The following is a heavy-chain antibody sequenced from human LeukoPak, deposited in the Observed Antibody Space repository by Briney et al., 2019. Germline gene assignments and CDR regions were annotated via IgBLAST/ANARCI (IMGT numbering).Heavy chain of an antibody. CDR1: GFTFSNYA. CDR3: VKDRTGTYTLDY. D-gene: IGHD3-10*01. J-gene: IGHJ4*02. Sequence: GWSLRLSCAATGFTFSNYAIHWGRQAPGKGLEWVAFISDDGSTQHYADSVKGRFTISRDNSKNTLNLQMNSLRAEDTAVYYCVKDRTGTYTLDYWGQGTLVTVSS. V-gene: IGHV3-30*04. CDR2: ISDDGSTQ.